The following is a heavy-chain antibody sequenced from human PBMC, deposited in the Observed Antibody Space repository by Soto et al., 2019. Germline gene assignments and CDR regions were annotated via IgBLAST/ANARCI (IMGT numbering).Heavy chain of an antibody. V-gene: IGHV3-9*01. D-gene: IGHD3-10*01. J-gene: IGHJ4*02. Sequence: EVQLVESGGGLVQPGRSLRLSCAASGFTFDDYAMHWVRQAPGKGLEWVSGISWNSGSIGYADSVKGRFTISRDNAKNSLYLQINSLRAEDTALYYCAKGVGSGSSLIDYWGQGTLVTVSS. CDR2: ISWNSGSI. CDR1: GFTFDDYA. CDR3: AKGVGSGSSLIDY.